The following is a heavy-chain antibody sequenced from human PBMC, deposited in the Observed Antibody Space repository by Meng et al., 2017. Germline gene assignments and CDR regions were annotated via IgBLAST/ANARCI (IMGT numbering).Heavy chain of an antibody. CDR3: ARVLRDGYNLGY. CDR1: GGTFSSYA. J-gene: IGHJ4*02. V-gene: IGHV1-69*01. Sequence: VQRVHAGAEGKKPGSWVKVSCKASGGTFSSYAISWVRPAPGQGLEWMGGIIPIFGTANYAQKFQGRVTITADESTSTAYMELSSLRSEDTAVYYCARVLRDGYNLGYWGQGTLVTVSS. D-gene: IGHD5-24*01. CDR2: IIPIFGTA.